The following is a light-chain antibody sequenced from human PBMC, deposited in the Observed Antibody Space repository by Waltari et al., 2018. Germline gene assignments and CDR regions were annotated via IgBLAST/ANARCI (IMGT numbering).Light chain of an antibody. V-gene: IGLV2-14*03. J-gene: IGLJ1*01. CDR1: SSAVGGSNY. CDR3: LSYSGGSTVRV. CDR2: DVS. Sequence: PLTQPAPVSGSPAQSLTLPCTGTSSAVGGSNYVSWYQQHPGKAPRLLIFDVSKRPSGVSDRFSGSKSGNTASLTISGLQAEDEADYYCLSYSGGSTVRVFGPGTRVTV.